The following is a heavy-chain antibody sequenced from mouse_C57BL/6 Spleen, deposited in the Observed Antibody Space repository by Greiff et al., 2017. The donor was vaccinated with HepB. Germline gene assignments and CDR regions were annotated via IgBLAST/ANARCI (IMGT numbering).Heavy chain of an antibody. CDR1: GYTFTSYW. Sequence: VQLQQPGAELVRPGSSVKLSCKASGYTFTSYWMHWVKQRPIQGLEWIGNIDPSDSETHYNQKFKDKATLTVDKSSSTAYMQLSSLTSEDSAVYYCARAEITTVVATRYFDVWGTGTTVTVSS. D-gene: IGHD1-1*01. CDR2: IDPSDSET. J-gene: IGHJ1*03. CDR3: ARAEITTVVATRYFDV. V-gene: IGHV1-52*01.